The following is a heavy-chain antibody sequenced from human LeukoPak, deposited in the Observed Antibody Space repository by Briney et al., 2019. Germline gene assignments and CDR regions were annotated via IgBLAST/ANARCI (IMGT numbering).Heavy chain of an antibody. Sequence: SETLSLTCTVSGGSISSYYWSWIRQPPGKGLEWIGYIYYSGSTNYNPSLKSRVTISVDPSKNQFYLKLSSVNAADTGVYYCARGVYYYDSSGVMDYWGQGTLVTVSS. CDR3: ARGVYYYDSSGVMDY. V-gene: IGHV4-59*01. D-gene: IGHD3-22*01. J-gene: IGHJ4*02. CDR1: GGSISSYY. CDR2: IYYSGST.